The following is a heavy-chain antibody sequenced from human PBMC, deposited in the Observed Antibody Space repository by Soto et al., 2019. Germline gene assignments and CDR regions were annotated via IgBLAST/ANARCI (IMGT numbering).Heavy chain of an antibody. Sequence: EVQLLESGGVLVQPGGSLRLSCAASGFTFSSYAMSWVRQAPGKGLEWVSAISGSGGSTYYADSVKGRLTISRDNSKNTLYLQMNSLRAEDTAVYYCAKARPLRYSRGWWEAPLYYFDYWGQGTLVNVSS. J-gene: IGHJ4*02. CDR3: AKARPLRYSRGWWEAPLYYFDY. D-gene: IGHD6-19*01. CDR2: ISGSGGST. CDR1: GFTFSSYA. V-gene: IGHV3-23*01.